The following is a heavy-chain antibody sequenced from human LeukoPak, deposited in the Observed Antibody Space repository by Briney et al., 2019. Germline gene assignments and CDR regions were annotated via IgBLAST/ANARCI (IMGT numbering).Heavy chain of an antibody. D-gene: IGHD1/OR15-1a*01. CDR1: GFPFSSYA. J-gene: IGHJ5*02. CDR3: TRAAGITGTSRDNWFDP. Sequence: GGSLSLSCAASGFPFSSYAMHWVRQAPGKGLEWVASIWHNGNRKYHADSVEGRFTISRDNSKNTVYVQMNSLRADDTAVYYCTRAAGITGTSRDNWFDPWGQGTLVIVSS. V-gene: IGHV3-33*08. CDR2: IWHNGNRK.